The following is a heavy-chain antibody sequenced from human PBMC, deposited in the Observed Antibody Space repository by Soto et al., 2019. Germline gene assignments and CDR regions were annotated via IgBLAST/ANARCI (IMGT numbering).Heavy chain of an antibody. J-gene: IGHJ6*02. CDR2: ISYDGSNK. Sequence: QVQLVESGGGVVQPGRSLRLSCAASGFTFSSYAMHWVRQAPGKGLEWVAVISYDGSNKYYADSVKGRFTISRDNPKNTLYLQVNSMRAEDTAVYYCARELNIVVDSNYYYYGMDVWGQGTTVTGSS. CDR1: GFTFSSYA. CDR3: ARELNIVVDSNYYYYGMDV. D-gene: IGHD2-15*01. V-gene: IGHV3-30-3*01.